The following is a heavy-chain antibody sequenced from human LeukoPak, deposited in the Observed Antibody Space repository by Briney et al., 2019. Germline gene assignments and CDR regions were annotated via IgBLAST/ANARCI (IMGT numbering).Heavy chain of an antibody. D-gene: IGHD6-19*01. J-gene: IGHJ4*02. V-gene: IGHV4-34*01. CDR1: GGSFSGYY. CDR3: ARDSSGWYAGDYFDY. CDR2: INHSGST. Sequence: PSETLSLTCAVYGGSFSGYYWSWIRQPPGKGLEWIGEINHSGSTNYNPSLKSRVTISVDTSKNQFSLKLSSVTAADTAVYYCARDSSGWYAGDYFDYWGQGTLVTVSS.